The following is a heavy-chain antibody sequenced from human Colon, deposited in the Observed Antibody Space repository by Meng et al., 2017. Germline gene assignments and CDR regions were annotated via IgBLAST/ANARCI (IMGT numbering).Heavy chain of an antibody. CDR2: NYYSGST. CDR3: ARHQNGGTYPLDY. Sequence: QVHLQEPGPGLVKPSETLSLTFACSGGSISTYYWSWIRQPPGKGLEWIGNNYYSGSTNYNPSLASRVTISVDSSKNQFSLKLSSVTAADTAVYYCARHQNGGTYPLDYWGQGTLVTVSS. D-gene: IGHD3-16*02. J-gene: IGHJ4*02. CDR1: GGSISTYY. V-gene: IGHV4-59*08.